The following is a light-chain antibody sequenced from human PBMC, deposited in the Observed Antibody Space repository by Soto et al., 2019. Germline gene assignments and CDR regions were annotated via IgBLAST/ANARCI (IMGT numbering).Light chain of an antibody. V-gene: IGKV3-20*01. CDR3: KQYVGSLIT. CDR1: QSISSN. CDR2: DAS. Sequence: EIVMTQSPGTLSLSAGERATLTCRASQSISSNLAWYQQKPGLAPTLLISDASNRASGVQDRFTGGGSGTDFSLTIRSLEPEDFALYYCKQYVGSLITFGQGTRLEIK. J-gene: IGKJ5*01.